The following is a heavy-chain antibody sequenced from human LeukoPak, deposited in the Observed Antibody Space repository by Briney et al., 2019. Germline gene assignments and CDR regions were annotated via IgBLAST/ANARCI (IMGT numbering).Heavy chain of an antibody. CDR2: IIPILGIA. V-gene: IGHV1-69*04. CDR1: GGTFSSYA. CDR3: ARVPSLYSYGYFDY. J-gene: IGHJ4*02. D-gene: IGHD5-18*01. Sequence: SVKVSCKASGGTFSSYAISWVRQAPGQGLEWMGRIIPILGIANYAQKFQGRVTITADKSTSTAYMELSSLRSEDTAVYYCARVPSLYSYGYFDYWGQGTLVTASS.